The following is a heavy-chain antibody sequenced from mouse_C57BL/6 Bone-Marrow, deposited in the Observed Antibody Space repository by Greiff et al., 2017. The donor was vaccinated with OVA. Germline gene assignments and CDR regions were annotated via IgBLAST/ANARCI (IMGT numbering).Heavy chain of an antibody. J-gene: IGHJ4*01. Sequence: VQVVESGPELVKPGASVKISCKASGYAFSSSWMNWVKQRPGKGLEWIGRIYPGDGDTNYNGKFKGKATLTADRSSSTAYMQLSSLTSEDSAVYFCESTMVKGAMDYWGQGTSVTVSS. CDR3: ESTMVKGAMDY. CDR2: IYPGDGDT. D-gene: IGHD2-2*01. CDR1: GYAFSSSW. V-gene: IGHV1-82*01.